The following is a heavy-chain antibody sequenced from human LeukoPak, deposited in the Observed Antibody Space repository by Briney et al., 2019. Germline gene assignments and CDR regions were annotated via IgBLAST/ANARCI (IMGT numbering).Heavy chain of an antibody. J-gene: IGHJ4*02. CDR1: GFTFSDYY. Sequence: GGSLRLSCAASGFTFSDYYMSWIRQAPGKGLEWVSYISSSGSTTYYADSVKGRLTISRDNSKNTLYLQMNSLRAEDTAVYYCAKEKKYYDDSTGYPGYDYWGQGTLVTVSS. CDR2: ISSSGSTT. V-gene: IGHV3-11*04. D-gene: IGHD3-22*01. CDR3: AKEKKYYDDSTGYPGYDY.